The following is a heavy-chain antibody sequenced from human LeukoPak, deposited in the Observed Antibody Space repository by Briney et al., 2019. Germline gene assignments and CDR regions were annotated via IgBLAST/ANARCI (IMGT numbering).Heavy chain of an antibody. D-gene: IGHD2/OR15-2a*01. V-gene: IGHV3-11*01. Sequence: GGSLRLSCVAAGFTFSDRYMSWIRQAPGKGMEWVAYISPSADNIHYADSVKGRFTISRDNSKSILSLQMNSLRAEDTAIYYCATYRQVLLPFESWGQGTLVTVSS. CDR2: ISPSADNI. CDR1: GFTFSDRY. CDR3: ATYRQVLLPFES. J-gene: IGHJ4*02.